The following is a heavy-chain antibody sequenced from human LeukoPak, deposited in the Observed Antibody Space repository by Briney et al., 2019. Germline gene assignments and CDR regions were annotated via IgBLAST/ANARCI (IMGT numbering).Heavy chain of an antibody. CDR3: ARGRHTFIAVDYFDY. J-gene: IGHJ4*02. CDR1: GFTFDDYG. V-gene: IGHV3-20*04. D-gene: IGHD6-19*01. CDR2: INWNGGST. Sequence: SGGSLRLSCAASGFTFDDYGMSWVRQVPGKGLEWVSGINWNGGSTGYADSVKGRFTISRDNAKNSLYLQMNSLRAEDSALYYCARGRHTFIAVDYFDYWGQGTLATVSS.